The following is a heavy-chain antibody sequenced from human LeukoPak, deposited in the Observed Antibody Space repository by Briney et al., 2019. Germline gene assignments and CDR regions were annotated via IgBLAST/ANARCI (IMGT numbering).Heavy chain of an antibody. CDR2: INPNSGGT. CDR1: GYTFTGYY. V-gene: IGHV1-2*02. J-gene: IGHJ4*02. Sequence: ASVKVSCKTSGYTFTGYYMHWVRQAPGQGLEWMGWINPNSGGTNYAQKFQGRVTMTRDTSISTAYMELTRLRSDDTAVYYCARGPHWDPHFDYWGQGTLVTVSS. D-gene: IGHD7-27*01. CDR3: ARGPHWDPHFDY.